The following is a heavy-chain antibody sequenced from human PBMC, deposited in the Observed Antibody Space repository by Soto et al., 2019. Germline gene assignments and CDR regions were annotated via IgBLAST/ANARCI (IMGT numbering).Heavy chain of an antibody. J-gene: IGHJ6*01. Sequence: SVKVCWKSCGETFSSLAISWVRQAPGQGLEWMGGIIPIFGTANYAQKFQVRVTITADESTSTAYMELSSLRSEDTASYYCAPYGMDVWGQGTTVTVSS. V-gene: IGHV1-69*13. CDR3: APYGMDV. CDR1: GETFSSLA. CDR2: IIPIFGTA.